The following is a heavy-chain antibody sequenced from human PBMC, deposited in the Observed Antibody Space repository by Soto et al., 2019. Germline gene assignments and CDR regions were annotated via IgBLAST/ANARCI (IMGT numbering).Heavy chain of an antibody. V-gene: IGHV4-39*01. Sequence: SETLSLTCTVSGGSISSSSYYWGWIRQPPGKGLEWIGSIYYSGSTYYNPSLKSRVTISVDTSKNQFSLKLSSVTAADTAVYYCARHRQWLESPFDYWGQGTLVTVSS. D-gene: IGHD6-19*01. CDR2: IYYSGST. J-gene: IGHJ4*02. CDR1: GGSISSSSYY. CDR3: ARHRQWLESPFDY.